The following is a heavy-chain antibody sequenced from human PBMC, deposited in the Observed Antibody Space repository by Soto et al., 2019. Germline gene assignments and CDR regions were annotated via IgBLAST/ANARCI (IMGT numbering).Heavy chain of an antibody. CDR1: GFTFTRYS. CDR2: ISRTTNYI. V-gene: IGHV3-21*06. CDR3: ARESEDLTSNFDY. J-gene: IGHJ4*02. Sequence: EVQLVESGGGLVKPGGSLRLSCAASGFTFTRYSMNWFRQAPGKGLEWVSSISRTTNYIYYGDSMKGRFTISRDNAKNSLYLEMNSLRAEDTAVYYWARESEDLTSNFDYWGQGTLVTVSS.